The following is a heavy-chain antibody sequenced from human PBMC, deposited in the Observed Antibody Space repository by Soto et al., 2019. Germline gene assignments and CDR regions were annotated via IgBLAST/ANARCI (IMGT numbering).Heavy chain of an antibody. Sequence: EVQLVESGGGLVQPGGSLRLSCAASGFTFNNFWMSWVRQTPEKGLVWVSGINSDGTTTIYADSVKGRFTISRDNAKNTLYLQMNSLTVEDTAIYYCVRDIRWGQGTLVTVSS. J-gene: IGHJ4*02. V-gene: IGHV3-74*01. CDR3: VRDIR. CDR1: GFTFNNFW. CDR2: INSDGTTT.